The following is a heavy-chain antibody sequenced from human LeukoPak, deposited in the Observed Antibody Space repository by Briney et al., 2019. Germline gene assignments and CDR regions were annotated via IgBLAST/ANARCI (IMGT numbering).Heavy chain of an antibody. CDR1: GYTFTSYY. V-gene: IGHV1-46*01. Sequence: ASVKVSCKASGYTFTSYYMHWVRQAPGQGLEWMGIINPSGGSTSYAQKFQGRVTMTRDTPTSTVYMELSSLRSEDTAVYYCARDEIAAAYGTNWFDPWGQGTLVTVSS. CDR3: ARDEIAAAYGTNWFDP. CDR2: INPSGGST. D-gene: IGHD6-13*01. J-gene: IGHJ5*02.